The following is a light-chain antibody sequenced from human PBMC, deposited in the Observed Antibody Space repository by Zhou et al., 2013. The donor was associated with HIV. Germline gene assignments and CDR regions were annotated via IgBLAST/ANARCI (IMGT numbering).Light chain of an antibody. CDR1: QNINSN. J-gene: IGKJ2*01. Sequence: EIVMTQSATTLSVSPGERPTLSCRASQNINSNLAWYQQKVGQPPRLLIYGASMRATGIPDRFSGSGSGTDFTLAIGRLEPEDFAVYYCQHYDDSSGYTFGQGTRLEIK. CDR2: GAS. CDR3: QHYDDSSGYT. V-gene: IGKV3D-15*01.